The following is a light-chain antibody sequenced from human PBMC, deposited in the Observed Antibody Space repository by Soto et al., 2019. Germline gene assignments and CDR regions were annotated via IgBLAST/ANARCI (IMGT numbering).Light chain of an antibody. V-gene: IGLV2-14*01. Sequence: QPVLTQPASVSGSPGQSITISCTGTSSDIGVYNYVSWYQQHPGKAPKLMIYDVSNRPSGVSNRFSGSKSGNTASLTISGLQAEDEADYYCSSYTTTSTVVFGGGTKLTVL. CDR3: SSYTTTSTVV. CDR2: DVS. CDR1: SSDIGVYNY. J-gene: IGLJ2*01.